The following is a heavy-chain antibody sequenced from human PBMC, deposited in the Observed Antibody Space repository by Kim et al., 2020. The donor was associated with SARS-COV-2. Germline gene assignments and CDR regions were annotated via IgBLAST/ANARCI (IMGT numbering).Heavy chain of an antibody. CDR3: ARDYDSVWGSSRLFYLDY. J-gene: IGHJ4*02. CDR1: GFNFRSYW. D-gene: IGHD3-16*01. CDR2: VKEDETET. Sequence: GGSLRLSCAVSGFNFRSYWMSWVRQAPGKGLEWVATVKEDETETSYVDSVEGRFTISRDNGKNLLYLQMNSLKGEDTAVYYCARDYDSVWGSSRLFYLDYWGEGAQVTVSS. V-gene: IGHV3-7*05.